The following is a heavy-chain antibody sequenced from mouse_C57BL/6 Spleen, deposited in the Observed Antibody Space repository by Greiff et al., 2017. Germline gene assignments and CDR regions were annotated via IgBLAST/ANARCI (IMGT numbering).Heavy chain of an antibody. Sequence: VQLQQSGAELVKPGASVTLSCKASGYAFSSYWLNWVKQRPGKGLEWIGQIYPGDGDTNYNGKFKGKATLTADKSSSTAYMQLSSLTSEDSAVYFCARGRFITTVVATEYYFDYWGQGTTLTVSS. D-gene: IGHD1-1*01. CDR1: GYAFSSYW. J-gene: IGHJ2*01. CDR3: ARGRFITTVVATEYYFDY. V-gene: IGHV1-80*01. CDR2: IYPGDGDT.